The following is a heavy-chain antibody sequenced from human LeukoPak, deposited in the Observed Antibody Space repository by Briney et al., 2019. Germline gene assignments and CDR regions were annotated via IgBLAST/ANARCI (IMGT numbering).Heavy chain of an antibody. V-gene: IGHV3-30*19. CDR2: ISYDGSKN. D-gene: IGHD2-21*02. Sequence: PGGSLRLSCAASGFTFSSYGMHWVRQAPGKGLEWVAVISYDGSKNQYADSVKGRFTTSRDNSKSTLYLQMNSLRAEDTAVYYCARDLAYCAGDCYSGDAFDIWGQGTRVTVSA. J-gene: IGHJ3*02. CDR3: ARDLAYCAGDCYSGDAFDI. CDR1: GFTFSSYG.